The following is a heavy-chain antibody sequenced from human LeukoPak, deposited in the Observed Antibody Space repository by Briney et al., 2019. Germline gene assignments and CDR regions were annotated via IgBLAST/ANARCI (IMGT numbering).Heavy chain of an antibody. CDR1: GFTFCSYA. Sequence: PGGSLRLSCAASGFTFCSYAMHWVRQAPGKGLEYVSAISSNGGSTNYANSVKGRFTISRDNSKNTLYLQMGSLRAEDMAVYYCARAWGSYYYYYGMDVWGQGTTVTVSS. CDR2: ISSNGGST. J-gene: IGHJ6*02. D-gene: IGHD3-16*01. V-gene: IGHV3-64*01. CDR3: ARAWGSYYYYYGMDV.